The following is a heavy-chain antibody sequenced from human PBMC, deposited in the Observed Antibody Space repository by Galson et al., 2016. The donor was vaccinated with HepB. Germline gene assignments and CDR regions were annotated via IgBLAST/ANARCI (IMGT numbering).Heavy chain of an antibody. J-gene: IGHJ6*02. CDR2: IIPIPGTT. Sequence: SVKVSCKASGDIFSTYAVSWVRQAPGQGLEWMGGIIPIPGTTNYAPSLRGRVTITADESTSTAFMEVSSLRSEDTATYYCATKGRPYGMDVWGQGNPGHRLL. CDR1: GDIFSTYA. V-gene: IGHV1-69*13. D-gene: IGHD6-6*01. CDR3: ATKGRPYGMDV.